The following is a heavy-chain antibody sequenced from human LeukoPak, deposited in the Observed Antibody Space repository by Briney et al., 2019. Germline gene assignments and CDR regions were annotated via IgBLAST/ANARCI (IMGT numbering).Heavy chain of an antibody. V-gene: IGHV1-69*13. CDR3: ASDGHRLTGTTFLNSEMYYYYYYGMDV. CDR1: GGTFSSYA. J-gene: IGHJ6*02. Sequence: SVKVSCTASGGTFSSYAISWVRQAPGQGLEWMGGIIPIFGTANYAQKFQGRVTITADESTSTAYMELSSLRSEDTAVYYCASDGHRLTGTTFLNSEMYYYYYYGMDVWGQGTTVTVSS. D-gene: IGHD1-7*01. CDR2: IIPIFGTA.